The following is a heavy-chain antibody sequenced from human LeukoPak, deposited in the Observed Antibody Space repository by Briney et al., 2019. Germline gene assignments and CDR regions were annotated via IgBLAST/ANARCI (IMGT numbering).Heavy chain of an antibody. V-gene: IGHV3-43*01. CDR2: ISWDGGST. CDR3: AKDGGGANFQH. D-gene: IGHD3-16*01. J-gene: IGHJ1*01. CDR1: GFTFDDYT. Sequence: AGGSLRLSCAASGFTFDDYTMHWVRQAPGKGLEWVSLISWDGGSTYYADSVKGRFTISRDNSKNSLYLQMNSLRTEDAALYYCAKDGGGANFQHWGQGTLVTVSS.